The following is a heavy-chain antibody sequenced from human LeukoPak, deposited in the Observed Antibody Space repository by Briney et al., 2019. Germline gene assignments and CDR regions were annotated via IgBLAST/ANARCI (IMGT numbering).Heavy chain of an antibody. V-gene: IGHV3-23*01. CDR2: ISGSGGST. CDR1: GFTFSSYA. D-gene: IGHD2-15*01. CDR3: AKLVAAPRHFDY. J-gene: IGHJ4*02. Sequence: GGSLRLSCSASGFTFSSYAMSWVRQAPGKGLEWVSAISGSGGSTYYADSVKGRFTISRDNSKNTLYLQMNSLRAEDTAVYYCAKLVAAPRHFDYWGQGTLVTVSS.